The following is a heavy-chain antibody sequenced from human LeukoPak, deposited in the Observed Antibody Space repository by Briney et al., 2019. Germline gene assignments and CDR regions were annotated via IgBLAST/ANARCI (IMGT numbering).Heavy chain of an antibody. Sequence: GGSLRLSCEASGFTFSTYGINWVRQAPGKGLGWVGRIKSKTDGGTTDYAAPVKGRFTISRDDSKNTLYLQMNSLKTEDTAVYYCTTDELDILTGYLIDYWGQGTLVTVSS. V-gene: IGHV3-15*01. CDR1: GFTFSTYG. D-gene: IGHD3-9*01. J-gene: IGHJ4*02. CDR3: TTDELDILTGYLIDY. CDR2: IKSKTDGGTT.